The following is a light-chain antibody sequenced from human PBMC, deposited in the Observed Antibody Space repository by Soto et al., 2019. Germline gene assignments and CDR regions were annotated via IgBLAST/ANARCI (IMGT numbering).Light chain of an antibody. CDR3: SSFSSITREV. CDR2: EVR. V-gene: IGLV2-14*01. J-gene: IGLJ2*01. CDR1: MRDVGAYNL. Sequence: QSALTQPASVSGSPGQSITISCAGTMRDVGAYNLVSWYQQHPGRAPQLIIYEVRNRPSGVSHRFSGSKSGNTASLTISGLQTEDEADYYCSSFSSITREVFGGGTKVTVL.